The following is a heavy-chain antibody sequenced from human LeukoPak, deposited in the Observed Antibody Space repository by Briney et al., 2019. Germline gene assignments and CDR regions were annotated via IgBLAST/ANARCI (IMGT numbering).Heavy chain of an antibody. V-gene: IGHV1-2*02. D-gene: IGHD3-22*01. Sequence: ASVKVSCKASGYTFTGYYIHWVRQAPGQGLEWMGWIKPNSGDTNYAQKFQGRVTMTRDTSISTAYMELSRLRSDDTAVYYCARGERYYYDSSAPARAFDIWGQGTMVTVSS. CDR3: ARGERYYYDSSAPARAFDI. J-gene: IGHJ3*02. CDR2: IKPNSGDT. CDR1: GYTFTGYY.